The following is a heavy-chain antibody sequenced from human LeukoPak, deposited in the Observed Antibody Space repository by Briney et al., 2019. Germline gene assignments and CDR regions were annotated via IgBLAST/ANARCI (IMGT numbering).Heavy chain of an antibody. V-gene: IGHV3-23*01. Sequence: PGGSLRLSCAASGFTFSTYAITWVRQGPGKVLEWVSAIRPDGDRTYYANSVRGRFTISRDNSKDTVYLQINGLRVEDTAVYYCAREQSGTRGWYTVDYWGQGTLVTVSS. CDR2: IRPDGDRT. D-gene: IGHD6-19*01. CDR1: GFTFSTYA. J-gene: IGHJ4*02. CDR3: AREQSGTRGWYTVDY.